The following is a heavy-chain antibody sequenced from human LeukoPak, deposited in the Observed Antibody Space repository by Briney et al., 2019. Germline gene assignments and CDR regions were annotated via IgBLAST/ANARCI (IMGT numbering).Heavy chain of an antibody. CDR1: GYSFTNYW. Sequence: GESLKISCKGSGYSFTNYWIGWVRQMPGKGLDWMGIIYTGDSDTYYSPSFQGQVTISADKSISTAYLQWSSLKASDTAIFYCARGTVDRRVLDYWGQGTLVTVSS. V-gene: IGHV5-51*01. D-gene: IGHD4-11*01. CDR3: ARGTVDRRVLDY. J-gene: IGHJ4*02. CDR2: IYTGDSDT.